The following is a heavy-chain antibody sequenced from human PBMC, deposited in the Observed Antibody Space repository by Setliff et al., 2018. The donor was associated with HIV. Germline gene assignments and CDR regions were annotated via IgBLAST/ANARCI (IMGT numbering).Heavy chain of an antibody. CDR2: IRSKAYGGTT. V-gene: IGHV3-49*04. Sequence: LRLSCTASGFTFGDYAMSWVRQAPGKGLEWVGFIRSKAYGGTTEYAASVKGRFTISRDDSKSIAYLQMNSLKTEDTAVYYCTRERDVVVVAATSDYWGQGTLVTVSS. D-gene: IGHD2-15*01. CDR1: GFTFGDYA. CDR3: TRERDVVVVAATSDY. J-gene: IGHJ4*02.